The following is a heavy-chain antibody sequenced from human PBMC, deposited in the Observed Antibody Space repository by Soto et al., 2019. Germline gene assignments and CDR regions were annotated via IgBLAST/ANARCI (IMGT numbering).Heavy chain of an antibody. V-gene: IGHV3-23*01. J-gene: IGHJ6*03. CDR3: AKFSGGGGYYYYYYMDV. CDR1: GFTFSSYA. Sequence: PGGSLRLSCPASGFTFSSYAMSWVRQAPGKGLEWVSAISGSGGSTYYADSVKGRFTISRDNSKNTLYLQMNSLRAEDTAVYYCAKFSGGGGYYYYYYMDVWGKGATVTVSS. CDR2: ISGSGGST.